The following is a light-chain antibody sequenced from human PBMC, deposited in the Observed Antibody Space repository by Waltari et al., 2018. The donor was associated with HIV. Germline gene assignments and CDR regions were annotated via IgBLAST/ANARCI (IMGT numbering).Light chain of an antibody. J-gene: IGLJ2*01. Sequence: SYELTQPPSVSVSPGQTARITCSGDALPKKYAYWSQQKSGQAPVLVIYEDSKRPSGIPGRFSGARSGTMATLTISGAQVQDETDYYCYSVDSSGSRGVFGGGTKLTVL. V-gene: IGLV3-10*01. CDR3: YSVDSSGSRGV. CDR1: ALPKKY. CDR2: EDS.